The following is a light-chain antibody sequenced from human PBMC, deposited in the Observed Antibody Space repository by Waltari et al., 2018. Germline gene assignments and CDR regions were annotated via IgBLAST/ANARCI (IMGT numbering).Light chain of an antibody. V-gene: IGLV4-69*01. Sequence: QLVLTQSPSASASLVASVKLTCTLSSGHRTSSVPWPQQKPEKGPRHLMKLNTDGSHNKGDGIPDRFSGSSSGAERYLTISSLQSEDEADYYCQTWGTGIVIFGGGTKLTVL. CDR2: LNTDGSH. J-gene: IGLJ2*01. CDR3: QTWGTGIVI. CDR1: SGHRTSS.